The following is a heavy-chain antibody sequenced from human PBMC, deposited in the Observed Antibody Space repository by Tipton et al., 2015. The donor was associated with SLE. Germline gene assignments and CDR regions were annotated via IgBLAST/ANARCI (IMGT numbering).Heavy chain of an antibody. J-gene: IGHJ4*02. D-gene: IGHD4/OR15-4a*01. CDR1: GYTFTSYG. V-gene: IGHV1-18*01. CDR3: ARDNGDLWWSSRGYDY. CDR2: ISAYNGNT. Sequence: QSGAEVKKPGASVKVSCKASGYTFTSYGISWVRQAPGQGLEWMGWISAYNGNTNYAQKLQGRVTMTTDTSTSTAYMELRSLRSDDTAVYYRARDNGDLWWSSRGYDYWCQGTLVTVAS.